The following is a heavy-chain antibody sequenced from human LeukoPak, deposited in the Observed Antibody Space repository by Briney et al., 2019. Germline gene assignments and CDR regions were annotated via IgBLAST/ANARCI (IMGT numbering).Heavy chain of an antibody. CDR1: GFTFSSYS. Sequence: GGSLRLSCAASGFTFSSYSMNWVRQAPGKGLEWVSSISSSSSYIYYADSVKGRFTISRDNAKNSLYLQMNSLRAEDTAVYYCARVAYYYDSSGYPFDYWGQGALVTVSS. D-gene: IGHD3-22*01. CDR2: ISSSSSYI. J-gene: IGHJ4*02. V-gene: IGHV3-21*01. CDR3: ARVAYYYDSSGYPFDY.